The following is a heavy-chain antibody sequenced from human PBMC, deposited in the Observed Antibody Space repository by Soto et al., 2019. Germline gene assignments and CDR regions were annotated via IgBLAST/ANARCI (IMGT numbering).Heavy chain of an antibody. D-gene: IGHD6-19*01. CDR3: AGGLPAGIAVAGVDY. V-gene: IGHV3-48*03. J-gene: IGHJ4*02. CDR2: ISSSGSTI. CDR1: GFTFSSYE. Sequence: PGGSLRLSCAASGFTFSSYEMNWVRQAPGKGLEWVSYISSSGSTIYYADSVKGRFTISRDNAKNSLYLQMNSLRAEDTAVYYCAGGLPAGIAVAGVDYWGQGTLVTVSS.